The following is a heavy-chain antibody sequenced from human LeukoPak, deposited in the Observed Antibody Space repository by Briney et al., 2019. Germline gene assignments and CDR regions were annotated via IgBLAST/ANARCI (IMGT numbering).Heavy chain of an antibody. D-gene: IGHD6-6*01. CDR2: MNPNSGNT. CDR3: ASYSSSSLYYYYGMDV. CDR1: GYTFTSYD. Sequence: ASVKVSCKASGYTFTSYDINWVRQATGQGVEWMGWMNPNSGNTGYAQKFQGRVTMTRNTSISTAYMELSSLRSEDTAVYYCASYSSSSLYYYYGMDVWGQGTTVTVSS. J-gene: IGHJ6*02. V-gene: IGHV1-8*01.